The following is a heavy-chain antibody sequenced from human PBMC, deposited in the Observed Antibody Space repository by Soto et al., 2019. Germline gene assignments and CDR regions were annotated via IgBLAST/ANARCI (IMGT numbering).Heavy chain of an antibody. CDR2: IKSKIDGGTA. CDR1: GFNLSHPW. Sequence: EVLLVESGGGWGKPGGSIRLSCAASGFNLSHPWMTWVRQAAGKGLEWVGHIKSKIDGGTADYAAPVKGRYTISRDDAKNMVYRQMNSLKTEDTAVYYCTTGIYYDLLSGQHNVAYWGQGTLVTVSS. CDR3: TTGIYYDLLSGQHNVAY. J-gene: IGHJ4*02. V-gene: IGHV3-15*01. D-gene: IGHD3-9*01.